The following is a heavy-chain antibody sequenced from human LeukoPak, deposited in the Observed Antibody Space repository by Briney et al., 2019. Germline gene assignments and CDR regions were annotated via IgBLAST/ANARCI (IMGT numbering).Heavy chain of an antibody. V-gene: IGHV3-30*18. CDR2: ISYDGSNK. CDR3: AKDSQAIPFDY. CDR1: GFTFSSYG. J-gene: IGHJ4*02. Sequence: GGSLRLSCAASGFTFSSYGMHWVRQAPVKGLEWVAVISYDGSNKYYADSVKGRFTISRDNSKNTLYLQMNSLRAEDTAVYYCAKDSQAIPFDYWGQGTLVTVSS. D-gene: IGHD2-2*02.